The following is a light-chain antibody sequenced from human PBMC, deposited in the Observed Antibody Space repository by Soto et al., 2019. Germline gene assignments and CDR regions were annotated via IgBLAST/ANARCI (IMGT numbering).Light chain of an antibody. Sequence: HSVLTQPASVSGSPGQSITISCTGTSSDVGAYKYVYWYQQQPDKAPRLMIYEVSNRPSGVSSRFSASKSGNTASLTISGLQAEDAAGYYCCSYAGSYTLIFGGGTKLTVL. CDR1: SSDVGAYKY. CDR2: EVS. J-gene: IGLJ2*01. V-gene: IGLV2-14*01. CDR3: CSYAGSYTLI.